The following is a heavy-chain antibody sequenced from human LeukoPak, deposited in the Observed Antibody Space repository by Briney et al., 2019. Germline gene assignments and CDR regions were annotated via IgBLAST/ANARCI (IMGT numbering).Heavy chain of an antibody. CDR3: AKDQAGTAADGGYFDY. J-gene: IGHJ4*02. V-gene: IGHV3-30*02. Sequence: GGSLRLSCAASGSTFSSYAMSWVRQAPGKGLEWVAFIRYDGSNKYYADSVKGRFTISRDNSKNTLYLQMNSLRAEDTAVYYCAKDQAGTAADGGYFDYWGQGTLVTVSS. CDR2: IRYDGSNK. D-gene: IGHD6-19*01. CDR1: GSTFSSYA.